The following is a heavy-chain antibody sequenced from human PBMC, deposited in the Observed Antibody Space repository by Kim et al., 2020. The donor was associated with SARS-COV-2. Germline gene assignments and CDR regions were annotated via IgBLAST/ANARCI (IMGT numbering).Heavy chain of an antibody. CDR1: GFTFSNAW. Sequence: GGSLRLSCAASGFTFSNAWMSWVRQAPGKGLEWVGRIKSKTEGGTTDYAAPVKGRFTTSRDDSKNTLYLQRNSLKTEDTAVYYCTTDPTFTTFGLVIPDAFDVWGQGTMVTVSS. CDR3: TTDPTFTTFGLVIPDAFDV. D-gene: IGHD3-3*01. V-gene: IGHV3-15*01. CDR2: IKSKTEGGTT. J-gene: IGHJ3*01.